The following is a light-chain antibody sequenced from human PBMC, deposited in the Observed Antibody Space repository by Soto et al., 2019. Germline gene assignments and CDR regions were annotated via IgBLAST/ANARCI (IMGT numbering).Light chain of an antibody. CDR3: QYYNDYCWT. Sequence: DIQLTQSPSTLSASVGDRVTITCRASQSISSWLAWYQQKPGKAPNFLIYKTSNLESGVPSRFSGSGSWTEFTLTISSLQPDDFATYYCQYYNDYCWTFGQGTKVEIK. J-gene: IGKJ1*01. V-gene: IGKV1-5*03. CDR1: QSISSW. CDR2: KTS.